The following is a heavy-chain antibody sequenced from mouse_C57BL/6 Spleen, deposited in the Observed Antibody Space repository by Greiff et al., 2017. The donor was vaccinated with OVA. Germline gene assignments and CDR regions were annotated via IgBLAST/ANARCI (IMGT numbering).Heavy chain of an antibody. J-gene: IGHJ1*03. D-gene: IGHD2-12*01. CDR2: IDPEDGET. Sequence: DVQLQESGAELVKPGASVKLSCTASGFNIKDYYMHWVKQRTEQGLEWIGRIDPEDGETKYAPKFQGKATITADTSSNTAYLQLSSLTSEDTAVYYCARWPSSYYSYWYFDVWGTGTTVTVSS. CDR1: GFNIKDYY. CDR3: ARWPSSYYSYWYFDV. V-gene: IGHV14-2*01.